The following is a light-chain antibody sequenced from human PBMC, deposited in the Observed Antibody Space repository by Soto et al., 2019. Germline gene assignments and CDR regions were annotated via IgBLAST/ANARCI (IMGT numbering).Light chain of an antibody. CDR1: QSLTNNA. J-gene: IGKJ1*01. V-gene: IGKV3-20*01. CDR2: GAS. CDR3: QQYEAVVT. Sequence: IVLTPSPGTLSLSPGESATLSCRASQSLTNNAFAWYQQKPGRALRPLIDGASTRATGIPDRFSGSGSGTDFTLTISRLEPEDVAVYYCQQYEAVVTFGQGTKVDIK.